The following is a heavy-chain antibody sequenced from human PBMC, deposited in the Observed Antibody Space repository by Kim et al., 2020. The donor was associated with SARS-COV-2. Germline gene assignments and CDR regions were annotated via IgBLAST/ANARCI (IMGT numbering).Heavy chain of an antibody. CDR1: GYSFTTYG. V-gene: IGHV1-18*01. CDR2: ISRYNGNT. D-gene: IGHD2-21*01. Sequence: ASVKVSCKTSGYSFTTYGVSWVRQAPGQGLEWMGWISRYNGNTKYAQKLQGRVTMIADTSTSTAYMELRSLTSDDTAVYYCARVRRENYSLFGYWGQRTLRTVSS. CDR3: ARVRRENYSLFGY. J-gene: IGHJ4*02.